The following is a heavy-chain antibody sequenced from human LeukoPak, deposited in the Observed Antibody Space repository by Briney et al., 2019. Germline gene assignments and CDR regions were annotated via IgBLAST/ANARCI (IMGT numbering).Heavy chain of an antibody. CDR1: AFPLRSYA. D-gene: IGHD1-26*01. Sequence: HSGGSLRLSCATSAFPLRSYAMNWVRQAPGKGLEWVSGISGSGDSTYYADSVKGRFTISRDNSKNTLYLQMNSLRAEDTALYYCNLYWEQPRGLFDYWGQGTLVTVSS. V-gene: IGHV3-23*01. CDR2: ISGSGDST. CDR3: NLYWEQPRGLFDY. J-gene: IGHJ4*02.